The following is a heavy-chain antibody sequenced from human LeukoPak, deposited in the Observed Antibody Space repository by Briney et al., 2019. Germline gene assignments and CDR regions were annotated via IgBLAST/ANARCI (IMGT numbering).Heavy chain of an antibody. CDR3: ARGNCSSTSCYIGVFDY. J-gene: IGHJ4*02. Sequence: SQTLSLTCTVSGGSISSGDYYWSWIRQPPGKGLEWIGYIYYSGSTYYNPSLKSRVTISVDTSKNQFSLKLSSVTAADTAVYYCARGNCSSTSCYIGVFDYWGQGTLVTVSS. CDR1: GGSISSGDYY. D-gene: IGHD2-2*01. V-gene: IGHV4-30-4*08. CDR2: IYYSGST.